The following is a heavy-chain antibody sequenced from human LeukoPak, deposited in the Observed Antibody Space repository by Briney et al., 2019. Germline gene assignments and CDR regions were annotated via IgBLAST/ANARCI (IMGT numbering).Heavy chain of an antibody. CDR1: GYTLTNYG. CDR2: ISPYNGNI. V-gene: IGHV1-18*01. D-gene: IGHD3-9*01. CDR3: ARDWADILTLHHVAWFDP. Sequence: ASVKVSCKASGYTLTNYGISWVRQAPGQGLEWMGWISPYNGNINYAQKVQGRVTMTTDTSTSTAYMELRSLRSDDTAVYYCARDWADILTLHHVAWFDPWGQGTLVTVSS. J-gene: IGHJ5*02.